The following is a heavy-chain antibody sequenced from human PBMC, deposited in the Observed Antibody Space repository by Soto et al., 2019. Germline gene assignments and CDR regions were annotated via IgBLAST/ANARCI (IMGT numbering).Heavy chain of an antibody. V-gene: IGHV1-46*01. CDR3: ARSKHHNTVVATAHY. D-gene: IGHD2-2*01. J-gene: IGHJ4*02. CDR1: GYTFTAYY. CDR2: INPSGGYI. Sequence: GASVKVSCKASGYTFTAYYMQWVRQAPGQGLEWMGIINPSGGYITYAQKFQGRVTMTSDTSTSTVYMELSSLRSEDTAVYYCARSKHHNTVVATAHYWGQGTLVTVSS.